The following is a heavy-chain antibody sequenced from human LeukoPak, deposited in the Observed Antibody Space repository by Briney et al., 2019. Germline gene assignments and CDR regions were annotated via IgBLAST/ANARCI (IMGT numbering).Heavy chain of an antibody. D-gene: IGHD3-22*01. CDR3: ARDPYDSSGYYYGSIEVDY. CDR1: GYTFTSYG. Sequence: ASVKVSCKASGYTFTSYGISWVRQAPGQGLEWMGRIIPILGIANYAQKFQGRVTITADKSTSTAYMELSSLRSEDTAVYYCARDPYDSSGYYYGSIEVDYWGQGTLVTVSS. CDR2: IIPILGIA. J-gene: IGHJ4*02. V-gene: IGHV1-69*04.